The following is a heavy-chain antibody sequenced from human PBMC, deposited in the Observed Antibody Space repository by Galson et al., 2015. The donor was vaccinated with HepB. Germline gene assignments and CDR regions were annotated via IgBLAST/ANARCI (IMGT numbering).Heavy chain of an antibody. CDR1: GGSISSYY. D-gene: IGHD3-22*01. CDR3: ARVNFTMIVADWYFDL. J-gene: IGHJ2*01. V-gene: IGHV4-59*01. CDR2: IYYSGST. Sequence: QVQLQESGPGLVKPSETLSLTCTVSGGSISSYYWSWIRQPPGKGLEWIGYIYYSGSTNYNPSLKSRVTISVDTSKNQFSLKLSSVTAADTAVYYCARVNFTMIVADWYFDLWGRGTLVTVSS.